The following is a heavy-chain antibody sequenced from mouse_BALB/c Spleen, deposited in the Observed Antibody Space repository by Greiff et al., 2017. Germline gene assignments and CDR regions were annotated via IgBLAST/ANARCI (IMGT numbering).Heavy chain of an antibody. CDR3: ARRGSTATLDWYFDV. CDR2: INTYTGEP. Sequence: LMESGPELKKPGETVKISCKASWYTFTNYGMNWVKQAPGKGLKWMGWINTYTGEPTYADDFKGRFAFSLETSASTAYLQINNLKNEDMATYFCARRGSTATLDWYFDVWGAGTTVTVSS. D-gene: IGHD1-2*01. CDR1: WYTFTNYG. J-gene: IGHJ1*01. V-gene: IGHV9-1*02.